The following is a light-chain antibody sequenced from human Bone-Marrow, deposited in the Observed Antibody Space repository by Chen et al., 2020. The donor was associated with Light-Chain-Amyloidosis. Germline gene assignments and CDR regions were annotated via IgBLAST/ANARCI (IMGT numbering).Light chain of an antibody. CDR3: QSADSSGTYEVI. CDR2: RDT. CDR1: DLPTKY. J-gene: IGLJ2*01. V-gene: IGLV3-25*03. Sequence: SYELTQPPSVSASPGQTSTITRSGDDLPTKYAYWYQQQPGQAPVLVIHRDTERPSGISERFSGSSSGTTATLTISGVQAEDEADYHCQSADSSGTYEVIFGGGTKLTVL.